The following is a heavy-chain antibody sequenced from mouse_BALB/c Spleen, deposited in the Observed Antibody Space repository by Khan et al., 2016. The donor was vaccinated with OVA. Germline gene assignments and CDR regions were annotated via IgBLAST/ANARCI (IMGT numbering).Heavy chain of an antibody. CDR2: ITYSGST. Sequence: EVQLQESGPGLVKPSQSLSLTCTVTGYSITSDYVWNWIREFPGNKLEWIGLITYSGSTSYIPSLNGRISITRDTSKNQFFLQLNSVTTEDTATYYCASWFAYWGQGTLVTVSA. CDR3: ASWFAY. J-gene: IGHJ3*01. CDR1: GYSITSDYV. V-gene: IGHV3-2*02.